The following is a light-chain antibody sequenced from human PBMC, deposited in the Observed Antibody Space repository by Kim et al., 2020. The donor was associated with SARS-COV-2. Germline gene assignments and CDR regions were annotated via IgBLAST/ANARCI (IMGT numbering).Light chain of an antibody. V-gene: IGLV3-21*04. Sequence: SYELTQPPSVSVAPGQTARITCGGTNIGSKSVHWYQQKPGQAPVLVIYSDSDRPSGIPERFSGSNSGNTATLTISRVEAGDEADYYCQVWDTSGDHWVFG. CDR3: QVWDTSGDHWV. CDR2: SDS. J-gene: IGLJ3*02. CDR1: NIGSKS.